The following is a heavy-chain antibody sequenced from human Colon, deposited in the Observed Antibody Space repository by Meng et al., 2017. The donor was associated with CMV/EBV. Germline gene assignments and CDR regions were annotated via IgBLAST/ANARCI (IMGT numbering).Heavy chain of an antibody. Sequence: GGSLRLSCVASGFSFGSYTMHWVRQAPGKGLEWISSISTTSSYIYYADFVKGRFTISRDNAQDSLYLQMNSLRAEDTAVYYCARDTITVIDYWGQGTLVTVSS. CDR1: GFSFGSYT. CDR3: ARDTITVIDY. V-gene: IGHV3-21*01. J-gene: IGHJ4*02. D-gene: IGHD3-22*01. CDR2: ISTTSSYI.